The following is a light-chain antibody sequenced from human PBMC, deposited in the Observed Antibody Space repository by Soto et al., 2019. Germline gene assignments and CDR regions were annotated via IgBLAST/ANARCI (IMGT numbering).Light chain of an antibody. CDR2: SYN. J-gene: IGLJ2*01. Sequence: QSVLTQPPSASGTPVQRVTISCSGSSSNIGSNTVNWYQQVPGTAPKLLIYSYNQRPSGVPDRFSGSKSGTSASLDISGLQPEDEAEYYCAAWEDSLNGQVVFGGGTKLTVL. CDR3: AAWEDSLNGQVV. CDR1: SSNIGSNT. V-gene: IGLV1-44*01.